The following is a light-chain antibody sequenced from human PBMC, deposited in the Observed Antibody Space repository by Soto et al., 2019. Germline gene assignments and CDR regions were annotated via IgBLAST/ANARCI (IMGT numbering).Light chain of an antibody. V-gene: IGKV1-39*01. CDR2: AAA. CDR3: HQSYNTPST. J-gene: IGKJ5*01. Sequence: DIQMTQSPSSLSASVGDRVTITCRASQSISMYLNWYQQKPGRAPKLLIYAAASLQSGVPSRFSGSGSGTDFTLTISSLQPEDFATYYCHQSYNTPSTFGQGTRLEIK. CDR1: QSISMY.